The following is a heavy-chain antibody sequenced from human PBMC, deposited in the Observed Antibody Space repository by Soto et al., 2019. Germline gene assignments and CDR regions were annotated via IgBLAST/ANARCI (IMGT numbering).Heavy chain of an antibody. CDR3: ARHRAQHSYDLFDY. J-gene: IGHJ4*02. Sequence: SVKVSCKASGFTFTSSAVQWVRQARGQRLEWIGWIVVGSGNTNYAQKFQERVTITRDMSTSTAYMELSSLRSEDTAVYYCARHRAQHSYDLFDYWGQGTLVTVSS. V-gene: IGHV1-58*01. CDR1: GFTFTSSA. D-gene: IGHD5-18*01. CDR2: IVVGSGNT.